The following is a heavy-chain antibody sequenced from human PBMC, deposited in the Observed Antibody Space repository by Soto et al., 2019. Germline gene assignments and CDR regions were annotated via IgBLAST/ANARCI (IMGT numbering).Heavy chain of an antibody. Sequence: EVQLVESGGGLVQPGGYLKLSCAASGFTLSGFDVHWVRQAAGEGLEWVGGIKTKGESYATAYAASVKGRFSLSRDDSKNTAYLEMNSLKTEDTAVYYCTIRHCRSGGCSSDFDFWGQGSLVAVSS. CDR1: GFTLSGFD. D-gene: IGHD2-15*01. CDR3: TIRHCRSGGCSSDFDF. V-gene: IGHV3-73*01. J-gene: IGHJ4*02. CDR2: IKTKGESYAT.